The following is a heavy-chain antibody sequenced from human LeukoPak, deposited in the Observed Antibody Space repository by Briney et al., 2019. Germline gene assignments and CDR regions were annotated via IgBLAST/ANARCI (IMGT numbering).Heavy chain of an antibody. CDR3: ARVGLGKDTAFDI. CDR2: INSNSGDT. CDR1: GYAFTGHY. D-gene: IGHD2-15*01. V-gene: IGHV1-2*02. Sequence: GASVKVSCKTSGYAFTGHYIRWVRQAPGQGLEWLGWINSNSGDTKYEEKFQGRVTMTRDTSITTVYMDLTRLTSDDAAVYYCARVGLGKDTAFDIWGQGTMVTVSS. J-gene: IGHJ3*02.